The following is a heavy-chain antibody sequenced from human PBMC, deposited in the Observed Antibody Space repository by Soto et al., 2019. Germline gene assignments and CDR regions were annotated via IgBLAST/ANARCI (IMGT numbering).Heavy chain of an antibody. Sequence: LRLSCAASGFTFSNFGIHWVRQAPGKGLEWVALISYGGSNEFYAESVKGRFTISRDNSKNTVFLQMNSLRTEDTAVYYCAQDRSSDWSLDNWGQGALVTVSS. CDR3: AQDRSSDWSLDN. CDR1: GFTFSNFG. CDR2: ISYGGSNE. D-gene: IGHD6-19*01. V-gene: IGHV3-30*18. J-gene: IGHJ4*02.